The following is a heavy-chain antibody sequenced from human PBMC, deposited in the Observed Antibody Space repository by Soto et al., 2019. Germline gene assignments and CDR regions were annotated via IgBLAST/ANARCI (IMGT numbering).Heavy chain of an antibody. D-gene: IGHD2-8*01. CDR2: IIPIFGTA. CDR3: ARDRMVYAAHPGKWFDP. Sequence: QVQLVQSGAEVKKPGSSVKVSCKASGGTFSSYAISWVRQAPGQGLEWMGGIIPIFGTANYAQKFQGRVTITAXXSXSXXYMELSSLRSEDTAVYYCARDRMVYAAHPGKWFDPWGQGTLVTVSS. J-gene: IGHJ5*02. V-gene: IGHV1-69*12. CDR1: GGTFSSYA.